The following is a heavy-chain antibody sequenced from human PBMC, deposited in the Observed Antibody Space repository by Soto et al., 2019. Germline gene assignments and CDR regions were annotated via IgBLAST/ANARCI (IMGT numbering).Heavy chain of an antibody. CDR1: GFTFSSYA. V-gene: IGHV3-30-3*01. Sequence: PGGSLRLSCAASGFTFSSYAMHWVRQAPGKGLEWVAVISYDGSNKYYADSVKGRFTISRDNSKNTLYLQMNSLRAEDTAVYYCARPRKDYDSSGSYGYWGQGTLVTVSS. J-gene: IGHJ4*02. D-gene: IGHD3-22*01. CDR2: ISYDGSNK. CDR3: ARPRKDYDSSGSYGY.